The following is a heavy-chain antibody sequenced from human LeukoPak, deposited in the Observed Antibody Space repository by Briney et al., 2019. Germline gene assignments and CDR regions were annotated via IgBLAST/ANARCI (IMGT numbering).Heavy chain of an antibody. CDR3: AKRGVVIRGILVIGYHQEAYHYDF. V-gene: IGHV3-23*01. Sequence: GGSLRLSCVVSGISLSNYAMTWVRQAPGKGLEWVSYISERGGSTTYADSVKGRFTITRDTSLNTLYLQMNNLRAEDTAVYFCAKRGVVIRGILVIGYHQEAYHYDFWGQGVLVTVSS. D-gene: IGHD3-10*01. CDR2: ISERGGST. CDR1: GISLSNYA. J-gene: IGHJ4*02.